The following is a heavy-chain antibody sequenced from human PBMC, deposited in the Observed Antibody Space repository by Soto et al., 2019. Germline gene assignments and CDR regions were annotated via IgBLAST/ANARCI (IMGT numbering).Heavy chain of an antibody. V-gene: IGHV1-69*01. CDR3: AAYSSSVPPPEYWFAP. CDR1: GGTFSSYA. CDR2: IIPIFGTA. J-gene: IGHJ5*02. Sequence: QVQLVQSGAEVKKPGSSVKVSCKASGGTFSSYAISWVRQAPGQGLEWMGGIIPIFGTANYAQKFQGRVTITAEDDSTTAFMEQRSMRTEDTAVYYCAAYSSSVPPPEYWFAPWGQGTLVTVSS. D-gene: IGHD6-6*01.